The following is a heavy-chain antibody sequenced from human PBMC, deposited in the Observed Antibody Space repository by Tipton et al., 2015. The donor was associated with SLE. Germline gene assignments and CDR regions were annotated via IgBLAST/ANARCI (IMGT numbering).Heavy chain of an antibody. J-gene: IGHJ6*03. CDR1: GGSFSGYY. Sequence: TLSLTCAVYGGSFSGYYWSWIRQPPGKGLEWIGEINHSGSTNYNPSLKSRVTISVDTSKNQFSLKLSSVTAADTAVYYCARGLTYSSSSYYYYYYKDVWGKGTTVTVSS. V-gene: IGHV4-34*01. D-gene: IGHD6-6*01. CDR2: INHSGST. CDR3: ARGLTYSSSSYYYYYYKDV.